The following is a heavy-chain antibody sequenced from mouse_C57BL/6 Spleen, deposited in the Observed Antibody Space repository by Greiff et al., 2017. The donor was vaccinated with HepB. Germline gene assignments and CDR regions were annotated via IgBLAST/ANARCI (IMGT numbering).Heavy chain of an antibody. CDR1: GFTFSDYY. CDR2: ISNGGGST. D-gene: IGHD2-4*01. CDR3: ARQYDYDGYYAMDY. Sequence: DVMLVESGGGLVQPGGSLKLSCAASGFTFSDYYMYWVRQTPEKRLEWVAYISNGGGSTYYPDTVKGRFTISRDNAKNTLYLQMSRLKSEDTAMYYCARQYDYDGYYAMDYWGQGTSVTVSS. J-gene: IGHJ4*01. V-gene: IGHV5-12*01.